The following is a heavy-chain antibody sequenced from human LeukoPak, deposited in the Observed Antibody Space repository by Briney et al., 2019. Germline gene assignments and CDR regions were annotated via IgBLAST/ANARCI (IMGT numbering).Heavy chain of an antibody. D-gene: IGHD3-22*01. Sequence: PGGSLRLSCAASGFTFSSYEMNWVRQAPGKGLEWVSYISSSGSTIYYADSVKGRFTTSRDNAQSSLYLQMNSLRAEDTAVYYCARESDSSGFDYWGQGTLVTVSS. J-gene: IGHJ4*02. CDR2: ISSSGSTI. V-gene: IGHV3-48*03. CDR1: GFTFSSYE. CDR3: ARESDSSGFDY.